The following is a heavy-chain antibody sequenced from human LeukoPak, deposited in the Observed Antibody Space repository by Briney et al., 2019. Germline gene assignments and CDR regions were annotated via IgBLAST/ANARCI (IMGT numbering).Heavy chain of an antibody. CDR2: INPNSGGT. CDR3: ARDYYDSSGYYYGGWFDP. Sequence: GASVKVSCKASGYTFTGYYMHWVRQAPGQGLEWMGRINPNSGGTNYAQKFQGRVTMTRDTSISTAYMELSRLRSDDTAVYYCARDYYDSSGYYYGGWFDPWGRGTLVIVSS. V-gene: IGHV1-2*06. J-gene: IGHJ5*02. CDR1: GYTFTGYY. D-gene: IGHD3-22*01.